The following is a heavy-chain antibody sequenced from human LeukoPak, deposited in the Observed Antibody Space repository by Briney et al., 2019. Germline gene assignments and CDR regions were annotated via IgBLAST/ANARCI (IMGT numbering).Heavy chain of an antibody. CDR1: GASFSAYF. V-gene: IGHV4-34*01. Sequence: PSETLSLTCGVYGASFSAYFWNWVRQSPGKGLEWIGEIKHGGGTNYNPSLMGRVTISVDTSKNQFSLMLTSVTAADTAVYYCARQAEKRSKDLGYWGQGTLVTVSS. D-gene: IGHD3-16*01. CDR3: ARQAEKRSKDLGY. J-gene: IGHJ4*02. CDR2: IKHGGGT.